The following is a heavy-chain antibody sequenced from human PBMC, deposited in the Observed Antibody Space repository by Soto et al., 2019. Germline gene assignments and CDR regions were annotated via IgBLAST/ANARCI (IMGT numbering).Heavy chain of an antibody. V-gene: IGHV3-48*01. CDR3: AREYDFCSSYYTPHYYMDV. J-gene: IGHJ6*03. CDR1: GFTFSSYS. D-gene: IGHD3-3*01. CDR2: ISSSSSTI. Sequence: GGSLRLSCAASGFTFSSYSMNWVRQAPGKGLEWVSYISSSSSTIYYADSVKGRFTISRDNAKNSLYLQMNSLRAEDTAVYYCAREYDFCSSYYTPHYYMDVWGKATTVSLS.